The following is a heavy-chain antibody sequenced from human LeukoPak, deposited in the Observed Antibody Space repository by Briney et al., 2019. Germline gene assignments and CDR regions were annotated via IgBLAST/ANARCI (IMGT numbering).Heavy chain of an antibody. Sequence: SETLSLTCTVSGGSISGDHWSWIRQSPGKGLEWIGYIYYSGSTNYKPSLKSRVTISIDTSKNQFSLRLRSVTAADTAVYYCARENSNSWYLDYWGQGTLVTVSS. D-gene: IGHD6-13*01. V-gene: IGHV4-59*01. CDR3: ARENSNSWYLDY. CDR2: IYYSGST. J-gene: IGHJ4*02. CDR1: GGSISGDH.